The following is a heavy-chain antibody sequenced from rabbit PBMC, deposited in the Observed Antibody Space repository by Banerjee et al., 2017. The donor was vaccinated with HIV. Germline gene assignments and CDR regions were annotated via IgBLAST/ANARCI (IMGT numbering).Heavy chain of an antibody. V-gene: IGHV1S45*01. Sequence: QEQLVESGGGLVQPEGSLTLTCKASGFTLSSYWMWWVRQAPGKGLEWIACIGAGSSGTTYYASWAKGRFTISKTSSTTVTLQMTSLTAADTATYFCARGDYGNISYYPLWGQGTLVTVS. J-gene: IGHJ3*01. CDR3: ARGDYGNISYYPL. CDR1: GFTLSSYW. D-gene: IGHD8-1*01. CDR2: IGAGSSGTT.